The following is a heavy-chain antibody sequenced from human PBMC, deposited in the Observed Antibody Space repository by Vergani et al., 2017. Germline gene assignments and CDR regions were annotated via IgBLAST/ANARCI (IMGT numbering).Heavy chain of an antibody. CDR1: GGSFTSYH. Sequence: QVQLQQWGGGLLKPSETLSLTCVVNGGSFTSYHWTWIRQSPGEGLEWVGDIDHTGRPDYNPSLKSRLTMYVDKSRNKFSLTLNSVTATDTAIYFCARVNTETNGHLYYYYYMDVWGQGTAVTVS. CDR2: IDHTGRP. D-gene: IGHD4-11*01. J-gene: IGHJ6*03. V-gene: IGHV4-34*01. CDR3: ARVNTETNGHLYYYYYMDV.